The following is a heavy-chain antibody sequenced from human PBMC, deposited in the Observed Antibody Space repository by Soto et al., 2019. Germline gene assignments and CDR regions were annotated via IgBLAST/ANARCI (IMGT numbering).Heavy chain of an antibody. CDR1: GFTFSSYG. J-gene: IGHJ4*02. CDR3: ARDSGYDYITAVVTGFDY. Sequence: PEGSLRLSCAASGFTFSSYGMHWVRQAPGKGLEWVAVISYDGSNKYYADSVKGRFTISRDNSKNTLYLQMNSLRAEDTAVYYCARDSGYDYITAVVTGFDYWGQGTMVTVSS. D-gene: IGHD5-12*01. V-gene: IGHV3-30*03. CDR2: ISYDGSNK.